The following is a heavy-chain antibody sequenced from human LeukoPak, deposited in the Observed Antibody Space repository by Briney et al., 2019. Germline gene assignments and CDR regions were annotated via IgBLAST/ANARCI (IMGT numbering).Heavy chain of an antibody. CDR3: ARIDTVVLPSTMFDY. CDR1: GGSISSSSYY. CDR2: INYSGNT. V-gene: IGHV4-39*01. J-gene: IGHJ4*02. Sequence: SETLSLTCTVSGGSISSSSYYWGWIRQPPGKGLEWIGSINYSGNTYYNPSLKSRVTISVDTSRNQFSLKLSSVTAAGTALYYCARIDTVVLPSTMFDYWGQGTLVTVSS. D-gene: IGHD2-2*01.